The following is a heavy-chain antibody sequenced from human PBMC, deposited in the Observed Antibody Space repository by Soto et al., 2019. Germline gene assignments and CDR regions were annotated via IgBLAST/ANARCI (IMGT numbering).Heavy chain of an antibody. V-gene: IGHV4-4*07. J-gene: IGHJ4*02. CDR2: IYTSGST. CDR3: ARGSYDFWSGYQDY. Sequence: SETLSLTCTVSGGSISSYYWSWIRQPAGKGLEWIGRIYTSGSTNYNPSLKSRVTMSVDTSKNQFSLKLSSVTAADTAVYYCARGSYDFWSGYQDYWGQGTLVTVSS. CDR1: GGSISSYY. D-gene: IGHD3-3*01.